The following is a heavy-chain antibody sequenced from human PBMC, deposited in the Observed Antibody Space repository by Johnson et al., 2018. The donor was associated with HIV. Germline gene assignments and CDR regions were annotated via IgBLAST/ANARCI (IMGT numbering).Heavy chain of an antibody. D-gene: IGHD6-19*01. CDR2: ISYDGSNK. V-gene: IGHV3-30*14. Sequence: QVQLVEFGGGVVQPGRSLRLSCAASGFTFSSYAMHWVRQAPGKGLEWVAVISYDGSNKYYADSVKGRFTSSRDNSKNTLYLQMNSLRAEDTAVYYCARDGCIAVADPTQGCAFDIWGQGTMVTVSS. J-gene: IGHJ3*02. CDR1: GFTFSSYA. CDR3: ARDGCIAVADPTQGCAFDI.